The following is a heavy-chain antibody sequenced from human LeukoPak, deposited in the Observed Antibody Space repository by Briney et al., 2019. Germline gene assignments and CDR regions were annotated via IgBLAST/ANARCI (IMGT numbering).Heavy chain of an antibody. V-gene: IGHV4-59*08. CDR2: IYYSGST. CDR1: GGSISSAYY. J-gene: IGHJ4*02. CDR3: ARREGYAYSYSIDF. D-gene: IGHD2-15*01. Sequence: SETLSLTCTVSGGSISSAYYWSWIRQPPGKGLEWIGCIYYSGSTSYNPSLKSRVTISLDTSKNQFSLKLSSVTAADTAVYFCARREGYAYSYSIDFWGQGTLVTVSS.